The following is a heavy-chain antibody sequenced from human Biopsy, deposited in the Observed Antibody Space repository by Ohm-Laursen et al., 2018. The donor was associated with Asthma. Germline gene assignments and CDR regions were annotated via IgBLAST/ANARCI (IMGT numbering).Heavy chain of an antibody. CDR3: ARTYYDFLTGQVKDVFGV. Sequence: GSSVKVSCNASGYNFTSFAIHWVRQAPGQRLEWMGWVNTGNGDTKYSQKFQGRVTITRDTSASTAYMELRSLRSEDTATYYCARTYYDFLTGQVKDVFGVWGQGTMVTVSS. D-gene: IGHD3-9*01. J-gene: IGHJ3*01. CDR2: VNTGNGDT. CDR1: GYNFTSFA. V-gene: IGHV1-3*04.